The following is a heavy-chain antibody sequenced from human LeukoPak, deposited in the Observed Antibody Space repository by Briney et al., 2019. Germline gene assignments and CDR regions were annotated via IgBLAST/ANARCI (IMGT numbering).Heavy chain of an antibody. CDR1: GGSISSYY. V-gene: IGHV4-59*01. J-gene: IGHJ4*02. CDR2: IYYSGST. Sequence: SETLSLTRTVSGGSISSYYWSWIRQPPGKGLEWIGYIYYSGSTNYNPSLKSRVTISVDTSKNQFSLKLSSVTAADTAVYYCARGYCSGGSCSLFDYWGQGTLVTVSS. D-gene: IGHD2-15*01. CDR3: ARGYCSGGSCSLFDY.